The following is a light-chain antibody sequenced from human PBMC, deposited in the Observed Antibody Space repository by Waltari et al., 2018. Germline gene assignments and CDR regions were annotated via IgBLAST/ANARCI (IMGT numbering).Light chain of an antibody. J-gene: IGKJ1*01. V-gene: IGKV1-6*01. Sequence: QMAQSPSSLSASIGDRVTITCRASQALSIFLAWYQQKPGKAPKLLISAASTLQSGVPSRFSGSGSGTEFTLTISSLQPEDFATYYCLQDYIYPWTFGQGTKVEIQ. CDR2: AAS. CDR3: LQDYIYPWT. CDR1: QALSIF.